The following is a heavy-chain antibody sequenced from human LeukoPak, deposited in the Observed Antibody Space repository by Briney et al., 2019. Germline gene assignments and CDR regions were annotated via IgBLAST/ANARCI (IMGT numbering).Heavy chain of an antibody. J-gene: IGHJ4*02. CDR3: AKAPVTSCRGAYCYPFDS. CDR1: GFTFSSYA. V-gene: IGHV3-23*01. Sequence: GGSLRLSCAASGFTFSSYAMSWVRQTPGKGLEWVAATSSSDAGTYHADSVRGRFTISRDNSKNTLYLQMNSLRAEDAAVYFCAKAPVTSCRGAYCYPFDSWGQGTLVTVSS. D-gene: IGHD2-21*01. CDR2: TSSSDAGT.